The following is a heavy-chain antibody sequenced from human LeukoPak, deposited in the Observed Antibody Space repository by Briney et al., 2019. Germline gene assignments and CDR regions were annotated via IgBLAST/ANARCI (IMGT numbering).Heavy chain of an antibody. V-gene: IGHV4-34*01. D-gene: IGHD4-17*01. CDR1: GGSFSGYY. CDR2: INHSGST. J-gene: IGHJ4*02. Sequence: PSETLSLTCAVYGGSFSGYYWSWIRQPPGKGLEWIGEINHSGSTNYNPSLKSRVTISVDTSKNQFSLKLSSVTAADTAVYYCARVRAYGDDYWGQGTLVTVPS. CDR3: ARVRAYGDDY.